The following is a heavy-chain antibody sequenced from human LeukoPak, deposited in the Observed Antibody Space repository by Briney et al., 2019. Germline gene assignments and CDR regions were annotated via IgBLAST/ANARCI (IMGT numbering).Heavy chain of an antibody. CDR2: IYSGGST. Sequence: ETLSLTCAVYGGSFSGYYWSWVRQAPGKGLEWVSVIYSGGSTYYADSVKGRFTISRDNSKNTLYLQMNSLRAEDTAVYYCARASSYYDILTGYSEEGYFDYWGQGTLVTVSS. CDR3: ARASSYYDILTGYSEEGYFDY. D-gene: IGHD3-9*01. CDR1: GGSFSGYY. J-gene: IGHJ4*02. V-gene: IGHV3-53*01.